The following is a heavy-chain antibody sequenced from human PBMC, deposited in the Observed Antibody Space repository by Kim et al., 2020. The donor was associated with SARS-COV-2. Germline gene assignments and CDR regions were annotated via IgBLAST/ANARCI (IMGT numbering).Heavy chain of an antibody. V-gene: IGHV4-59*08. D-gene: IGHD6-13*01. CDR3: AGQPYSSSWYPTWFDP. Sequence: LKSRVTISVDASKNQFSLKLSSVTAADTAVYYCAGQPYSSSWYPTWFDPWGQGALVTVS. J-gene: IGHJ5*02.